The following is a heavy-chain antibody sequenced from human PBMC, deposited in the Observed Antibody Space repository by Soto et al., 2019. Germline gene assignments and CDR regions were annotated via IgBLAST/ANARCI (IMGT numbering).Heavy chain of an antibody. CDR3: ARGGTRIDY. V-gene: IGHV1-18*01. J-gene: IGHJ4*02. D-gene: IGHD3-16*01. CDR1: GYTFTNFG. CDR2: ISAYNGNT. Sequence: QVQLVQSGAEMKKPGASVKVSCKASGYTFTNFGISWVRQAPGQGLEWMGWISAYNGNTNYAQKFQGRVTMTKDTSTSTAYMEVRSLRFDDTAVYYCARGGTRIDYWGQGTLVTVSS.